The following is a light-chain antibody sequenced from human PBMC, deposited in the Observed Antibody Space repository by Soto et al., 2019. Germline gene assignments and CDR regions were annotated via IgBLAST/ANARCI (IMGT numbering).Light chain of an antibody. CDR1: SSDVGIYNY. CDR2: DVI. V-gene: IGLV2-11*01. Sequence: QSALTQPRSVSGSPGQSVTISCTGTSSDVGIYNYVSWYQHHPGKAPKLIIYDVIKRPSGVPDRFSGSKSGITASLTISGLQADDEADYYCCSYAATSTLVFGGGTKHRP. J-gene: IGLJ3*02. CDR3: CSYAATSTLV.